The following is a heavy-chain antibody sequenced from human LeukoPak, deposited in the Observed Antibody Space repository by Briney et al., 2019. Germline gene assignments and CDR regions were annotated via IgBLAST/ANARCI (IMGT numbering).Heavy chain of an antibody. CDR1: GFTFSSYW. J-gene: IGHJ4*02. V-gene: IGHV3-7*03. Sequence: GGSLRLSCAASGFTFSSYWMSWVRQAPGKGLEWVANIKQDGSEKYYVDSVKGRFTISRDNAKNSLYLQMNSLRAEDTAVYYCARGVPPKQHGLDYWGQGTLVTVSS. CDR3: ARGVPPKQHGLDY. CDR2: IKQDGSEK. D-gene: IGHD6-13*01.